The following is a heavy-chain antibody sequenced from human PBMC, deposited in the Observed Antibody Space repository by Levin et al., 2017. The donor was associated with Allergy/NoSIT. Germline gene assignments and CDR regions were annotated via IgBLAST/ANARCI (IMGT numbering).Heavy chain of an antibody. J-gene: IGHJ3*01. V-gene: IGHV3-23*01. CDR1: GFSLSEYA. CDR3: AKKQGGTSGFSFDV. Sequence: GGSLRLSCAVSGFSLSEYAMAWVRQAPGKWLEWVSEITGGGFNTYYGDSVKGRFTVSKDASKDTLYLALSSLRVEDTAVYFCAKKQGGTSGFSFDVWGQGTMVTVSS. CDR2: ITGGGFNT. D-gene: IGHD1-1*01.